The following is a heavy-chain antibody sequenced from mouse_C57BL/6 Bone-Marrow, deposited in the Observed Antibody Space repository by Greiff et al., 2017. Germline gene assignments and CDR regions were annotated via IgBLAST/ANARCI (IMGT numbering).Heavy chain of an antibody. CDR2: IDPSDSYT. CDR1: GYNFTSYW. Sequence: VQLQQPGAELVMPGASVKLSCKASGYNFTSYWMHWVKQRPGQGLEWIGEIDPSDSYTNYNQKFKGKSTLTVDKSSSTAYMQLSSLTSEDSAVYYCAREGATGTDYWGQGTTLTVSS. CDR3: AREGATGTDY. D-gene: IGHD4-1*02. V-gene: IGHV1-69*01. J-gene: IGHJ2*01.